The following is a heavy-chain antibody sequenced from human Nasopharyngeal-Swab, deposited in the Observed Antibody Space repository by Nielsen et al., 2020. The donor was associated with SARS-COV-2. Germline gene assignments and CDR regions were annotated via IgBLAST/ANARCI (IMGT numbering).Heavy chain of an antibody. J-gene: IGHJ4*02. CDR1: GFTFSTYG. CDR2: ISYDGSLK. CDR3: AKEKGFYSSSYYDC. V-gene: IGHV3-30*18. Sequence: GGSLRLSCAASGFTFSTYGMPWVRQAAGKGLEWVAVISYDGSLKYYADSVKGRFTISRDDSKNTLFLQMNSLRAEDTAVYYCAKEKGFYSSSYYDCWGQGTLVTVSS. D-gene: IGHD1-26*01.